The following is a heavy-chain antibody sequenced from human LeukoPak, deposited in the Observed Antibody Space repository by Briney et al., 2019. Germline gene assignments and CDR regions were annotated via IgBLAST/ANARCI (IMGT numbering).Heavy chain of an antibody. D-gene: IGHD4-17*01. Sequence: PSETLSLTCTVSGGSISSYYWSWIRQPPGKGLEWIGYIYYTGSTTYNPSLKSRVTISADTSKNQFSLKLSSVTAADTAVYYCASGIPTVEFDPWGQGTLVTVSS. CDR1: GGSISSYY. CDR2: IYYTGST. V-gene: IGHV4-59*12. CDR3: ASGIPTVEFDP. J-gene: IGHJ5*02.